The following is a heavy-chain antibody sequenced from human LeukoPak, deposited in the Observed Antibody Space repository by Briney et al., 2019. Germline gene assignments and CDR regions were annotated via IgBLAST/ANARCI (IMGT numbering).Heavy chain of an antibody. D-gene: IGHD3-3*01. CDR3: AKDLTIFGVEYYYYGMDV. CDR1: GFTFSSYA. CDR2: ISGSGGST. J-gene: IGHJ6*02. V-gene: IGHV3-23*01. Sequence: GGSLRLSCAASGFTFSSYAMSWVRQAPGKGLEWDSAISGSGGSTYYADSVKGRFTISRDNSKNTLYLQMNSLRAEDTAVYYCAKDLTIFGVEYYYYGMDVWGQGTTVTVSS.